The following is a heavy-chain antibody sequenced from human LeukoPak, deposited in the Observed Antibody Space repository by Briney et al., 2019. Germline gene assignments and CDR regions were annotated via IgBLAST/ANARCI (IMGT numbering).Heavy chain of an antibody. CDR2: ISDTGELT. V-gene: IGHV3-23*01. D-gene: IGHD5-12*01. CDR1: GFTFNTHA. CDR3: AKGQWLDYYFDY. Sequence: GGSLRLSCAASGFTFNTHALSWVRQAPGKGLEWVAAISDTGELTYSADSVRGRFAISRDNSKNTLYLQMNSLRAEDTAVYYCAKGQWLDYYFDYWGQGTLVTVSS. J-gene: IGHJ4*02.